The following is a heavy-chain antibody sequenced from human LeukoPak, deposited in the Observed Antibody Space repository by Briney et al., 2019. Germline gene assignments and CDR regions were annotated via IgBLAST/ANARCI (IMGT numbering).Heavy chain of an antibody. Sequence: GSLRLSCAASGFSWMSWVRQAPGKGLEWVANIKHDESDKHYADSLEGRFTISRDNAKNSLYLQMNSLRAEDTGVYYCASHDAWRFEYWGQGTQVTVSS. CDR3: ASHDAWRFEY. J-gene: IGHJ4*02. CDR2: IKHDESDK. CDR1: GFSW. D-gene: IGHD1-1*01. V-gene: IGHV3-7*01.